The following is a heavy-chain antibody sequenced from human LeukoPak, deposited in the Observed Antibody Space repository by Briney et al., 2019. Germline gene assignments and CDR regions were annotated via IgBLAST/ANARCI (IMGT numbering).Heavy chain of an antibody. CDR3: ARDKIEGPTKLDY. D-gene: IGHD1-1*01. J-gene: IGHJ4*02. CDR2: IKQDESEK. CDR1: GFTFSSYW. V-gene: IGHV3-7*01. Sequence: PGGSLRLSCAASGFTFSSYWMSWVRQAPGRGLEWVANIKQDESEKYYVDSVKGRFTISRDNAKNSLYLQMNSLRAEDTAVYYCARDKIEGPTKLDYWSQGILATVSS.